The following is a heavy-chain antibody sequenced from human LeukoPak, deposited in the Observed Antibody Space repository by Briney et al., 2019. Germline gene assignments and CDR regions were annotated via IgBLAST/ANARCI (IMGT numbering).Heavy chain of an antibody. CDR3: ARFTGNAFDI. CDR1: GFTLSSYT. CDR2: INYNGGNT. D-gene: IGHD3-10*01. V-gene: IGHV3-64*01. Sequence: GGSLRLSCAASGFTLSSYTMHWVRQAPGRRLEYVSAINYNGGNTYYGNSVKGRFTISRDNSKNTLYLQMGSLRAEDTAVYYCARFTGNAFDIWSQGTMVTVSS. J-gene: IGHJ3*02.